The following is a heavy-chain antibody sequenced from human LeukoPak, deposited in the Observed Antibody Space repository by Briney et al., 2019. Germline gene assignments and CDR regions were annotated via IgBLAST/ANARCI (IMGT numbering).Heavy chain of an antibody. CDR3: ARGEVATIRYYYMDV. J-gene: IGHJ6*03. CDR2: INWNGGST. D-gene: IGHD5-12*01. CDR1: GFTFDDYG. Sequence: GGSLRLSCAASGFTFDDYGMSWVRQAPGKGLEWVSGINWNGGSTGYADSVKGRFTISRDNAKNSLYLQMNSLRAEDTALYYCARGEVATIRYYYMDVWGKGTTVTVSS. V-gene: IGHV3-20*04.